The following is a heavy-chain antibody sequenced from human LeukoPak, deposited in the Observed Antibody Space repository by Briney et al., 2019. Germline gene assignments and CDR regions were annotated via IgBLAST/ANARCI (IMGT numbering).Heavy chain of an antibody. CDR2: ISYSGST. CDR3: AGTYYDFVWGSYRLDY. CDR1: GGSISSTTYH. D-gene: IGHD3-16*02. Sequence: SETLSLTCTLSGGSISSTTYHWDWIRQPPGTGLEWIGSISYSGSTYYNPSLKSRVTISLDTSKNQFSLKLNSVTAADTAVYYCAGTYYDFVWGSYRLDYWGQGTLVTVSS. V-gene: IGHV4-39*07. J-gene: IGHJ4*02.